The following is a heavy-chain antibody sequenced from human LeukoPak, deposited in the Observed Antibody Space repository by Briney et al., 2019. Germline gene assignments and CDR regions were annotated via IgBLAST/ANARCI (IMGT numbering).Heavy chain of an antibody. V-gene: IGHV4-34*01. CDR2: INHSGST. D-gene: IGHD3-16*01. Sequence: SETLSLTCAVYSGSFRGYFWSWIRQPPGKGLEWIGEINHSGSTNYNPSLKSRVTISVDTSKNQFSLRLSSVTAADAAVYYCARHGDFGDTDAFDLWGQGTMVTVSS. J-gene: IGHJ3*01. CDR1: SGSFRGYF. CDR3: ARHGDFGDTDAFDL.